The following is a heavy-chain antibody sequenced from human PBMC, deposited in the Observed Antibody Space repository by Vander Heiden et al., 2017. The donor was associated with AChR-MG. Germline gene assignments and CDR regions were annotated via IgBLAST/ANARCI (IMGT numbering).Heavy chain of an antibody. J-gene: IGHJ6*02. CDR3: ARDVTGREV. CDR2: TWSSGDT. CDR1: GFTINRNY. Sequence: EVQLVESGGGLIQPGGSLRLSCAASGFTINRNYMSWVRQAPGRGLEWVSRTWSSGDTFYADSVKGRFTIYRDNGKNTLYLQMNSLTAEDTAVYYCARDVTGREVWGQGTTVIVSS. V-gene: IGHV3-53*01. D-gene: IGHD5-18*01.